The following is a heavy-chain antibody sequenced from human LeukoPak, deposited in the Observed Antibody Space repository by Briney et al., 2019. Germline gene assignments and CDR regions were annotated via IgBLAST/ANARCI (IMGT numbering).Heavy chain of an antibody. D-gene: IGHD1-26*01. CDR2: INTDGSST. Sequence: GGSLRLSCAASGFTFSSYWMHWVPQAPGEGLVWVSRINTDGSSTNYADSVKGRFTISRDNAKNTLYLQMNSLRAEDTAVYYCARDLMGAPGYWGQGTLVTVSS. CDR3: ARDLMGAPGY. V-gene: IGHV3-74*01. CDR1: GFTFSSYW. J-gene: IGHJ4*02.